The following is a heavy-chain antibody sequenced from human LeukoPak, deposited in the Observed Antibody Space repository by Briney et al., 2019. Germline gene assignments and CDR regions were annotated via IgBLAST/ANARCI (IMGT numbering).Heavy chain of an antibody. V-gene: IGHV4-34*01. J-gene: IGHJ4*02. D-gene: IGHD6-19*01. Sequence: PSETLSLTCAVYGGSFSGYYWSWIRQPPGKGLEWIGEINHSGSTNYNPSLKSRVTISVDTSKNQFSLKLSSVTAADTAVYYCARGEQWTAHFDYWGQGTLVTVSS. CDR1: GGSFSGYY. CDR3: ARGEQWTAHFDY. CDR2: INHSGST.